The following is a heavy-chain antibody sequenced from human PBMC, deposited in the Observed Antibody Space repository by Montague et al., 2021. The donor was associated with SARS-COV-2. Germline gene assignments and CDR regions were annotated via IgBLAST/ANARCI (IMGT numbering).Heavy chain of an antibody. J-gene: IGHJ4*02. CDR3: AREIAAAGPALDY. V-gene: IGHV2-70*11. D-gene: IGHD6-13*01. CDR2: IDWDDDK. Sequence: PALVKPTQTLTLTCTFSGFSLSTSGMCVSWIRQPPGKALEWLARIDWDDDKYYSTSLKTRLTISKDTSKNQVVLTMTNMDPADTATYYCAREIAAAGPALDYWGQGTLVTVSS. CDR1: GFSLSTSGMC.